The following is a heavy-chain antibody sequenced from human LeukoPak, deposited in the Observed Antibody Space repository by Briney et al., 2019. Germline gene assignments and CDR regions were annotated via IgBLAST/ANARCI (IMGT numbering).Heavy chain of an antibody. Sequence: GSVKVSCKASGYTFTGYYIYWVRQAPGQGLEWMGWINPNSGGTNYAQKFQGRVTMTRDTSISTAYMELSSLRSDDTAVYYCARASGYSGYVPDWFDPWGQGTPVTVSS. D-gene: IGHD5-12*01. CDR1: GYTFTGYY. V-gene: IGHV1-2*02. CDR2: INPNSGGT. CDR3: ARASGYSGYVPDWFDP. J-gene: IGHJ5*02.